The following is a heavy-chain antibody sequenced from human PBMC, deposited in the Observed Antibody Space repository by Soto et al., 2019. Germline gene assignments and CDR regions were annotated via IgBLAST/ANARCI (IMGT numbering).Heavy chain of an antibody. V-gene: IGHV5-10-1*01. CDR1: GYSFTSYW. CDR3: DRTGRGVMDV. D-gene: IGHD3-10*01. CDR2: IDPSDSYT. Sequence: GESRKISCKGSGYSFTSYWISWVRQMPGKGLEWMGRIDPSDSYTNYSPSFQDHVTISADKAISTAYLQWTSLKASDTAMYYCDRTGRGVMDVWGQGTTVTVLL. J-gene: IGHJ6*02.